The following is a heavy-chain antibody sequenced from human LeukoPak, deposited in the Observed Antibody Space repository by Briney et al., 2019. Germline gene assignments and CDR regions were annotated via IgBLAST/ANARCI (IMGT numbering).Heavy chain of an antibody. D-gene: IGHD3-10*01. CDR1: GGTFSSYA. Sequence: GSSVKVSCKASGGTFSSYAISWVRQAPGQGLEWMGRIIPTFGTANYAQKFQGRVTITTDESTSTAYMELSSLRSEDTAVYYCARDRHYYGSGSYFDYWGQGTLVTVSS. CDR3: ARDRHYYGSGSYFDY. V-gene: IGHV1-69*05. J-gene: IGHJ4*02. CDR2: IIPTFGTA.